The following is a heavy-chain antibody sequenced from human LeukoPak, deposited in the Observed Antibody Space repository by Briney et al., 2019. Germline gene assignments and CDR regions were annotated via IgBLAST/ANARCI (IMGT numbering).Heavy chain of an antibody. CDR2: IYYSGST. D-gene: IGHD1-1*01. V-gene: IGHV4-59*08. CDR1: GGPISSYY. J-gene: IGHJ4*02. Sequence: SAALSLPCSGSGGPISSYYRSWIRPPPGKGLEWIGYIYYSGSTNYNPSLKSRVTISVDTSKNQFSLKLSSVTAACTAVYCCARTTTLADSLYYFDYWGQGTLVTVSS. CDR3: ARTTTLADSLYYFDY.